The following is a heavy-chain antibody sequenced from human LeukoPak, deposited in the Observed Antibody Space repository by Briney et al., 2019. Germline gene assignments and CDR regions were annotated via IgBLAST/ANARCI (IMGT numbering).Heavy chain of an antibody. CDR2: ISGSGGST. Sequence: GGSLRLSCADSGFTFSSYAMSWVRQAPGKGLEWVSGISGSGGSTNYADSVKGRFTISRDNSKNTLYLQMNSLRAEDTAVYYFSKDLSFGGVIAMYYFDYWGQGTLVTVSS. D-gene: IGHD3-16*02. CDR1: GFTFSSYA. V-gene: IGHV3-23*01. CDR3: SKDLSFGGVIAMYYFDY. J-gene: IGHJ4*02.